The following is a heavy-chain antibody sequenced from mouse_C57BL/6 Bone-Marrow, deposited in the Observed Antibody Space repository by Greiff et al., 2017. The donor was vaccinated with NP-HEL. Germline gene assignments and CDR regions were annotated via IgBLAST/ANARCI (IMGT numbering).Heavy chain of an antibody. J-gene: IGHJ4*01. CDR1: GYTFTSYG. D-gene: IGHD5-5*01. V-gene: IGHV1-81*01. Sequence: QVQLQQSGAELARPGASVKLSCKASGYTFTSYGISWVKQRTGQGLEWIGEIYPRSGNTYYNEKFKGKATLTADKSSSTAYMELRSLTAEDSAVYFCARHYLYAMDYWGQGTSVTVSS. CDR3: ARHYLYAMDY. CDR2: IYPRSGNT.